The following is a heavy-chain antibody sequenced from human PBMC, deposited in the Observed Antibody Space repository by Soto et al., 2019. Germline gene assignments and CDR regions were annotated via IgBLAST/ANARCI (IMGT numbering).Heavy chain of an antibody. Sequence: SQTLSLTCAVYGGSFSGYYWSWIRQPPGKGLEWIGKINHSGSTNYNPSLKSRVTISVDTSKNQFSLKLSSVTAADTAVYYCARGRSGIVVVPAASNDGYNWFDPWGQGTLVTVSS. J-gene: IGHJ5*02. CDR1: GGSFSGYY. V-gene: IGHV4-34*01. CDR3: ARGRSGIVVVPAASNDGYNWFDP. D-gene: IGHD2-2*01. CDR2: INHSGST.